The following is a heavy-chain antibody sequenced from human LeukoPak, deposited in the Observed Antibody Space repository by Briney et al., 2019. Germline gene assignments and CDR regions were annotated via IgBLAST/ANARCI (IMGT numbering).Heavy chain of an antibody. CDR3: ARGQRVVPAVPAPNDY. CDR2: ISYDGSNK. CDR1: GFTFSSYA. V-gene: IGHV3-30*04. J-gene: IGHJ4*02. Sequence: GRSLRLSCAASGFTFSSYAMHWVRQAPGTGLEWVAVISYDGSNKYYADSVKGRFTISRDNSKNTLYLQMNSLRAEDTAVYYCARGQRVVPAVPAPNDYWGQGTLVTVSS. D-gene: IGHD2-2*01.